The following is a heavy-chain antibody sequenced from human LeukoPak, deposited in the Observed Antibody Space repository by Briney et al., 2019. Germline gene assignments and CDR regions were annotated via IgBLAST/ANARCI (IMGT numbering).Heavy chain of an antibody. CDR3: ARARVGYFDY. J-gene: IGHJ4*02. D-gene: IGHD1-26*01. V-gene: IGHV1-18*01. Sequence: ASVKVSCKASGYTFTSYGISWVRQAPGQGLEWMGWISAYNGNTNYAQKLQGRVTITADESTSTAYMELSSLRSEDTAVYYCARARVGYFDYWGQGTLVTVSS. CDR1: GYTFTSYG. CDR2: ISAYNGNT.